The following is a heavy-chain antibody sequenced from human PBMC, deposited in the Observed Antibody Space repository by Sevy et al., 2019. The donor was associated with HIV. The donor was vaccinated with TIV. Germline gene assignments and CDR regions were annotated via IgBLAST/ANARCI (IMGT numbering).Heavy chain of an antibody. CDR3: ARDTSITVRGVIAYYYYGMDV. CDR1: GGSISSYY. CDR2: IYYSGST. D-gene: IGHD3-10*01. V-gene: IGHV4-59*13. J-gene: IGHJ6*02. Sequence: SETLSLTCTVSGGSISSYYWSWIRQPPGKGLEWIGYIYYSGSTNYNPSLKSRVTISVDTSKNQFSLKLSSVTAADTAGIYCARDTSITVRGVIAYYYYGMDVWGQGTTVTVSS.